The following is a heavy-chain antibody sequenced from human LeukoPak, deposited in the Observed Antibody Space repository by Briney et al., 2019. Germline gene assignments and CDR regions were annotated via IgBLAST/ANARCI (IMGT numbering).Heavy chain of an antibody. D-gene: IGHD3-3*01. CDR3: AKSWSGYYHYYMDV. CDR2: IRNDGTNK. J-gene: IGHJ6*03. Sequence: GGSLRLSCATSGFTFSTYAMHWVRQAPGKGLEWVAPIRNDGTNKNHVDSVKGRFTISRDNSKNTLFLQMDSLRPEDTAIYYCAKSWSGYYHYYMDVWGKGTTVTVSS. V-gene: IGHV3-30*02. CDR1: GFTFSTYA.